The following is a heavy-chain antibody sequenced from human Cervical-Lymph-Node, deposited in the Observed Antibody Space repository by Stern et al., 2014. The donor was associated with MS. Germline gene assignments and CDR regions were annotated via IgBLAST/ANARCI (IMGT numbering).Heavy chain of an antibody. CDR1: GFPFSSYG. CDR2: ISYDGNHK. Sequence: VQLVESGGAVVQPGRSLRLSCAASGFPFSSYGMHWVLQAPGKGLAWGTVISYDGNHKYYAASVKGRFTISRDNSKNTLHLQMNSVTPDDTAIYYCARDYEDTSMLFDHWGQGTLVTVSS. D-gene: IGHD2-8*01. J-gene: IGHJ4*02. CDR3: ARDYEDTSMLFDH. V-gene: IGHV3-30*03.